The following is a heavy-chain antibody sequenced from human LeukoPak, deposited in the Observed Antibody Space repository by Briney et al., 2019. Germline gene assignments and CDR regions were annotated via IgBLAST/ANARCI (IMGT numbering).Heavy chain of an antibody. D-gene: IGHD3-3*01. V-gene: IGHV4-61*02. CDR3: ARENPRFLVIDY. Sequence: PSQTLSLTCTVSGGSISSGSYYWSWIRQPAGKGLEWIGRIYTSGSTNYNPSLKSRVTMSVDTSKNQFSLKLSSVTAADTAVYYCARENPRFLVIDYWGQGTLVTVSS. J-gene: IGHJ4*02. CDR2: IYTSGST. CDR1: GGSISSGSYY.